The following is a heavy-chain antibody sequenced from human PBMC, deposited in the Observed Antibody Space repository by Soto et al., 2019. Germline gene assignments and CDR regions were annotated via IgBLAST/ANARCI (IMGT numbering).Heavy chain of an antibody. CDR2: IYYSGST. V-gene: IGHV4-59*01. CDR1: GGSISSYY. D-gene: IGHD3-3*01. Sequence: QVQLQESGPGLVKPSETLSLTCTVSGGSISSYYWSWIRQPPGKGLEWIGYIYYSGSTNYNPSLKSRVTISVDTSKNQFSLELNSVTAADTAVYYCARVLFGRGNWFDPWGQGTLVTVSS. CDR3: ARVLFGRGNWFDP. J-gene: IGHJ5*02.